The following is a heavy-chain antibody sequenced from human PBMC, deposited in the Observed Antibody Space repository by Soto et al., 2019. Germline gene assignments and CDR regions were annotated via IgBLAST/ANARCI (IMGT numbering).Heavy chain of an antibody. V-gene: IGHV4-4*07. Sequence: QVQLQESGPGRVKPSETLSLTCSVSGGSITDYSWNWIRQSAGKGLEWIGLISATGKNQVNPSLQSRVTMSLDTSKNHVSLKLTAVTAADTAEYYCAWESGYNWSNEAYCGQGTLVTVSS. D-gene: IGHD1-20*01. CDR1: GGSITDYS. J-gene: IGHJ4*02. CDR3: AWESGYNWSNEAY. CDR2: ISATGKN.